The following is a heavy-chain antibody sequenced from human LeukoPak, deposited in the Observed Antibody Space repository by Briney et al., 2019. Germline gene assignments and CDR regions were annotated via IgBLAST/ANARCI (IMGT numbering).Heavy chain of an antibody. CDR1: GFTFSSYW. V-gene: IGHV3-7*01. J-gene: IGHJ4*02. CDR2: IKQDGSEK. CDR3: ARAKRDPYGSGSYHYDY. D-gene: IGHD3-10*01. Sequence: GGSLRLSCAASGFTFSSYWMSWVRQAPGKGLEGVANIKQDGSEKYYVDSVKGRFTISRDNAKNSLYLQMNSLRAEDTAVYYCARAKRDPYGSGSYHYDYWGQGTLVTVSS.